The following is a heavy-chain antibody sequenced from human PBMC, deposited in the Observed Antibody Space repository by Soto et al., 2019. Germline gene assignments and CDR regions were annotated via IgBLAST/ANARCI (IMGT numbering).Heavy chain of an antibody. D-gene: IGHD3-3*01. CDR2: MNPNSGNT. V-gene: IGHV1-8*01. Sequence: GASVKVSCKASGYTSTSYDINWVPSATGQGLEWMGWMNPNSGNTGYAQKFQGRVTMTRNTSISTAYMELSSLRSEDTAVYYCARGASRHYDFWSGYSPHFGYWGQGTLVTVSS. CDR3: ARGASRHYDFWSGYSPHFGY. CDR1: GYTSTSYD. J-gene: IGHJ4*02.